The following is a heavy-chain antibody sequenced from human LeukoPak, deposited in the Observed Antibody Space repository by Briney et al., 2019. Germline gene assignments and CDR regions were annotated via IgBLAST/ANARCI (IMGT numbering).Heavy chain of an antibody. CDR3: ARGGYCSSISCPFDY. CDR1: EFTFSIYG. CDR2: IWHDGRNK. J-gene: IGHJ4*02. V-gene: IGHV3-33*01. D-gene: IGHD2-2*01. Sequence: QPGRSLRLSCAASEFTFSIYGMHWVRQAPGKGLEWVAFIWHDGRNKYYADSVKGRFTISRDNSKNTLYLQVNSLRAEDTALYYCARGGYCSSISCPFDYWGPGTLVTVSS.